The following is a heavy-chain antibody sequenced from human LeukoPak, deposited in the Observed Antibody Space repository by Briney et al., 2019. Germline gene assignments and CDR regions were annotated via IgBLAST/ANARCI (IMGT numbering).Heavy chain of an antibody. J-gene: IGHJ3*01. CDR2: ISSTRPTI. Sequence: PGGSLRLSCAASGFSFSGYNMNWVRQAPGKGLEWISYISSTRPTIYYADSVKGRFTISRDDAKSSLYLQMNSLRVEDTTVYYCAKEVTYGGAAFDVWGQGTTVTVSS. D-gene: IGHD3-10*01. CDR1: GFSFSGYN. V-gene: IGHV3-48*01. CDR3: AKEVTYGGAAFDV.